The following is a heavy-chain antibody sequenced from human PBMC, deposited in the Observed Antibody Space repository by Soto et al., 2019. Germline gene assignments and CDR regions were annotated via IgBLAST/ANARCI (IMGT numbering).Heavy chain of an antibody. V-gene: IGHV3-21*01. CDR2: ISSSSSYI. CDR1: GFTFSSYS. CDR3: ARDRFPEWFAHGYMDV. D-gene: IGHD3-3*01. Sequence: GGSLRLSCAASGFTFSSYSMNWVRQAPGKGLEWVSSISSSSSYIYYADSVKGRFTISRDNAKNSLYLQMNSLRAEDTAVYYCARDRFPEWFAHGYMDVWGKGTTVTVSS. J-gene: IGHJ6*03.